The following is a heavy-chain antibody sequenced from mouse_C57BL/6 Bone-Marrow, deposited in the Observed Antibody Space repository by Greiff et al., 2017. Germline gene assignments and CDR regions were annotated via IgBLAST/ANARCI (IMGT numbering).Heavy chain of an antibody. CDR1: GFTFSSYA. CDR2: ISDGGSYT. D-gene: IGHD1-1*01. CDR3: ARVPYYYGFDY. V-gene: IGHV5-4*03. Sequence: EVKLVESGGGLVKPGGSLKLSCAASGFTFSSYAMSWVRQTPEKRLEWVATISDGGSYTYYPDNVKGRFTISRDKAKNNLYLQMSHLKSEDTAMYYCARVPYYYGFDYWGQGTTLTVSS. J-gene: IGHJ2*01.